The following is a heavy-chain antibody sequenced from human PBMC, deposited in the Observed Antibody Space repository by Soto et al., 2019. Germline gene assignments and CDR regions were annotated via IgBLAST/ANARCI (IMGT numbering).Heavy chain of an antibody. CDR2: VSHDGRNT. D-gene: IGHD6-19*01. Sequence: VQLVESGGGLVQPGGSLKLSCAASGFTFSGSAVHWVRQALGKGLEWVAVVSHDGRNTHYADSVKGRFTISRDSSKNTVSLEMTSLRAEDTAVYYCAKGGRQWLVTSDFNYWGQGALVTVSS. CDR3: AKGGRQWLVTSDFNY. CDR1: GFTFSGSA. V-gene: IGHV3-30*04. J-gene: IGHJ4*02.